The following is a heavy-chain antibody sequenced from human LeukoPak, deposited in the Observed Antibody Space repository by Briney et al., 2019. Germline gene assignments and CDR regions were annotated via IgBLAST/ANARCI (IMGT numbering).Heavy chain of an antibody. D-gene: IGHD3-10*01. J-gene: IGHJ4*02. CDR2: IYYSGST. CDR1: GGSISSYY. Sequence: SETLSLTCTVSGGSISSYYWSWIRQPPGKGLEWIGYIYYSGSTNYNPSLKRRVTISVDTSKNQFSLKLSSVTAADTAVYYCARVSYGSGSYYFDYWGQGTLVTVSS. CDR3: ARVSYGSGSYYFDY. V-gene: IGHV4-59*01.